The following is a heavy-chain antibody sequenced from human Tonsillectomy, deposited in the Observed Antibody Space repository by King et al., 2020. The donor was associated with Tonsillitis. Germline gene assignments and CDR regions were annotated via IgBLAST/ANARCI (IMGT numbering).Heavy chain of an antibody. V-gene: IGHV3-21*01. Sequence: VQLVESGGGLVKPGGSLRLSCAASGFTFSSYSMNWVRQAPGKGLEWVSSISSSSSYVYYADSVKGRFTISRDNAKNSLYLQINSLRAEDTAVYYCARLGILEWLLFNAFDIWGQGTMVTVSS. CDR3: ARLGILEWLLFNAFDI. D-gene: IGHD3-3*01. CDR2: ISSSSSYV. CDR1: GFTFSSYS. J-gene: IGHJ3*02.